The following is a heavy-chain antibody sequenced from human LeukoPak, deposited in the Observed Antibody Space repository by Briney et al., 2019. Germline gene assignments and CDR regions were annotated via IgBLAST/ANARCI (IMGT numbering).Heavy chain of an antibody. CDR2: IKQDGREK. J-gene: IGHJ4*02. CDR1: GFTFSNFW. CDR3: AILERTVRGGLDY. V-gene: IGHV3-7*01. D-gene: IGHD3-10*01. Sequence: PGGSLRLSCVASGFTFSNFWMSWVRQSPGKGLEWVANIKQDGREKFYVDSVKGRFTISRDNAKDSLYLQMNSLRAEDTAVYYCAILERTVRGGLDYWGQGIQVTVSS.